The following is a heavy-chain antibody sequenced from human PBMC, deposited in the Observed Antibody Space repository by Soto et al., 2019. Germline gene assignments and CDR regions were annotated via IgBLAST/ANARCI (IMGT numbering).Heavy chain of an antibody. J-gene: IGHJ4*02. CDR2: IYYSGST. CDR1: GGSINSGGYY. Sequence: TLSLTCAVSGGSINSGGYYWSWIRQHPGKGLEWIGYIYYSGSTYYNPSLKSRVTISVDTSKNQFSLKLSSVTAADTAVYYCARAEGRIFDYWGQGTLVTVSS. V-gene: IGHV4-31*11. CDR3: ARAEGRIFDY.